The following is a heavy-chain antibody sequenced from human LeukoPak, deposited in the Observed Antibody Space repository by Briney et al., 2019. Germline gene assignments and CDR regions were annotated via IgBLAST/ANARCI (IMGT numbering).Heavy chain of an antibody. CDR3: ARVLGVWSGFLFDP. V-gene: IGHV4-30-4*08. CDR1: GGSISSGDYY. J-gene: IGHJ5*02. CDR2: IYYSGST. Sequence: SRTLSLTCTVSGGSISSGDYYWSWIRQPPGKGLEWIGYIYYSGSTYYNPSLKSRVTISVDTSKNQFSLKLSSVTAADTAVYYCARVLGVWSGFLFDPWGQGTLVTVSS. D-gene: IGHD3-3*01.